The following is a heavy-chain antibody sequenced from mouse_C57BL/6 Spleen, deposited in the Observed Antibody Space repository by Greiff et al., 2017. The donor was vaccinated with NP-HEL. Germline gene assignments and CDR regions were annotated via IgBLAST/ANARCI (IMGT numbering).Heavy chain of an antibody. D-gene: IGHD2-10*01. V-gene: IGHV5-4*01. CDR2: ISDGGSYT. CDR3: ARDPSYPSYAMDY. CDR1: GFTFSSYA. J-gene: IGHJ4*01. Sequence: EVKVVESGGGLVKPGGSLKLSCAASGFTFSSYAMSWVRQTPEKRLEWVATISDGGSYTYYPDNVKGRFTISRDNAKNNLYLQMSHLKSEDTAMYYCARDPSYPSYAMDYWGQGTSVTVSS.